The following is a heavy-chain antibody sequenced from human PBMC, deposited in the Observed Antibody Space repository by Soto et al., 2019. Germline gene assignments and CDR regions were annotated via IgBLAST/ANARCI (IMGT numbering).Heavy chain of an antibody. CDR3: ARYFRGSGRYFFDY. CDR1: GFTFISSF. J-gene: IGHJ4*02. D-gene: IGHD6-19*01. CDR2: INQDGGGT. Sequence: QPGGSLRLSCVASGFTFISSFMGWVRQAPGKGLEWVANINQDGGGTYYVDSVEGRFTISRDNAKDSLYLQMISLRGEDTAVYYCARYFRGSGRYFFDYWGQGTLVTVSS. V-gene: IGHV3-7*03.